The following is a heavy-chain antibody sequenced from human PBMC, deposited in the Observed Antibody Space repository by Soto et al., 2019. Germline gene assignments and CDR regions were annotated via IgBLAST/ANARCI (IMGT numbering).Heavy chain of an antibody. V-gene: IGHV3-53*01. CDR3: ATLDY. Sequence: GSLRLSCAASGFTVSSNYMNWVRQAPGKGLEWVSVIYSGGNAYYADSVEGRFTISRDNFKNTLYLQMNSLRAEDTAVYYCATLDYWGQGTPVTVSS. J-gene: IGHJ4*02. CDR1: GFTVSSNY. CDR2: IYSGGNA.